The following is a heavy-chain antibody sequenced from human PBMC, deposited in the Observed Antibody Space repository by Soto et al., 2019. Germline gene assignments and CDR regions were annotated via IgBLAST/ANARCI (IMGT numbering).Heavy chain of an antibody. V-gene: IGHV4-39*01. Sequence: SETLSLTCTVSGGSISSSSYFWGWIRQPPGKGLEWIGSIYYSGSTYYNPSLKSRVTVSVDTSKNQFSLKLSSVTAADTAVYYCARGRVVLLWFGDHNWFDPWGLGTLVTVS. J-gene: IGHJ5*02. D-gene: IGHD3-10*01. CDR1: GGSISSSSYF. CDR3: ARGRVVLLWFGDHNWFDP. CDR2: IYYSGST.